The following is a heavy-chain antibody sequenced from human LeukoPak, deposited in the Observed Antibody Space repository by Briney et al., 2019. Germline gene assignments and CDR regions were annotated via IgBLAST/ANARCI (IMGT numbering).Heavy chain of an antibody. J-gene: IGHJ4*02. CDR3: ARWADSPFDY. CDR1: GYTFTSYD. CDR2: MKPSSDKT. V-gene: IGHV1-8*01. Sequence: ASVKVSCKASGYTFTSYDINWVRQATGQVLEWMGYMKPSSDKTGYAQKFQGRVTLTWDTSISTAYMELSSLKSEDTAVYYCARWADSPFDYWGQGTLVTVSS.